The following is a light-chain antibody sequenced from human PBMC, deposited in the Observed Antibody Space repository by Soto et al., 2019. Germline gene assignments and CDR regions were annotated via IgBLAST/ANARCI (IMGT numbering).Light chain of an antibody. CDR3: HQYGSSPQT. CDR2: DSS. J-gene: IGKJ1*01. V-gene: IGKV3-20*01. Sequence: EIVLTQSPGTLSLSPGERATLSCRASQSVSSSYLAWYQQKPGQAPRLLIYDSSSSATGIPDRFSGSGSGTDFTLTISRQEPEDFAVYYCHQYGSSPQTFGQGTKVEIK. CDR1: QSVSSSY.